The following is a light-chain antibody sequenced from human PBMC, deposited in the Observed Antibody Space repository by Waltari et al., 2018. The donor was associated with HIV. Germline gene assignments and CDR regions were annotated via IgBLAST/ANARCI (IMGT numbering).Light chain of an antibody. CDR2: NDS. CDR1: ALPMQY. Sequence: SSELTQPLSVSVSPGQTAKPTCSGAALPMQYSYWYQQKPGRAPVLVIYNDSERPSGIPERFSGSSSGATVTVTVSGVQAEDEADYYCQSAHRNAKVFGGGTKLTVL. J-gene: IGLJ3*02. V-gene: IGLV3-25*03. CDR3: QSAHRNAKV.